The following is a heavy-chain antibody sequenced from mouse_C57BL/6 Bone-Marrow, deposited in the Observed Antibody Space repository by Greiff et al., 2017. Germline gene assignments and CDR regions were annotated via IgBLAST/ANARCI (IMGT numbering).Heavy chain of an antibody. CDR3: ARDYDGYEAMDY. Sequence: EVKLMESGPGLVKPSQSLSLTCSVTGYSITSGYYWNWIRQFPGNKLEWMGYISYDGSNNYNPSLNNRISITRDKSKNQFFLKLNSVTTEDTATYDCARDYDGYEAMDYWGQGTSVTVSS. V-gene: IGHV3-6*01. J-gene: IGHJ4*01. D-gene: IGHD2-3*01. CDR1: GYSITSGYY. CDR2: ISYDGSN.